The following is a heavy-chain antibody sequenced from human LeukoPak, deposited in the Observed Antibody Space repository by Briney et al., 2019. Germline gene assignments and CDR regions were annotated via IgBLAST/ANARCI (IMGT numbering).Heavy chain of an antibody. J-gene: IGHJ6*03. CDR1: GGTFSSYA. CDR2: IIPIFGTA. Sequence: SVKVSCKASGGTFSSYAISWVRQAPGQGLEWMGGIIPIFGTANYAQKFQGRVTITTDESTSTAYMELSSLRSEDTAVYFCAREQRGGLSGNLGGLFASYYTYYYMDVWGRGTTVTVSS. CDR3: AREQRGGLSGNLGGLFASYYTYYYMDV. V-gene: IGHV1-69*05. D-gene: IGHD3-16*01.